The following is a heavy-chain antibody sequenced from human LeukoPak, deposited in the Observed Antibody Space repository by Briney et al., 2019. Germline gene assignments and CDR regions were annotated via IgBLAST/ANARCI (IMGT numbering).Heavy chain of an antibody. Sequence: SETLSLTCTVSGGSISSYYWSWIRQPPGKGLEWIGYIYYSGSTNYNPSLKSRVTISVDTSKNQFSLKLSSVTAADTAIYYCARRYSSSWYVGFFDPWGQGTLVTVSS. CDR3: ARRYSSSWYVGFFDP. CDR2: IYYSGST. D-gene: IGHD6-13*01. J-gene: IGHJ5*02. CDR1: GGSISSYY. V-gene: IGHV4-59*08.